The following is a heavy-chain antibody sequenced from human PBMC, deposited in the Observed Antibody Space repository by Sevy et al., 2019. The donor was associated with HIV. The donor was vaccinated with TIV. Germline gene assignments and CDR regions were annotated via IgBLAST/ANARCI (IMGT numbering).Heavy chain of an antibody. J-gene: IGHJ4*02. CDR3: ARDLRVDLDY. CDR1: GFTFSSYA. CDR2: IAFDGRKT. Sequence: GGSLRLSCAASGFTFSSYAFHWVRQAPGKGLEWVAVIAFDGRKTEYANSVKGRFTMSKDYSKNTLHRRMSRLGGDDTAVYYCARDLRVDLDYWGQGTLVTVSS. V-gene: IGHV3-30*04.